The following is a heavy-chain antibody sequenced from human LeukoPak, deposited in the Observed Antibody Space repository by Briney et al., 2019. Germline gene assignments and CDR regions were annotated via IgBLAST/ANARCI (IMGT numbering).Heavy chain of an antibody. CDR2: ISSSGSTI. CDR1: GFTFNNAW. D-gene: IGHD3-10*02. CDR3: AELGITMIGGV. Sequence: GGSLRLSCAASGFTFNNAWMNWVRQAPGKGLEWVSYISSSGSTIYYADSVKGRFTISRDNAKNSLYLQMNSLRAEDTAVYYCAELGITMIGGVWGKGTTVTISS. J-gene: IGHJ6*04. V-gene: IGHV3-48*04.